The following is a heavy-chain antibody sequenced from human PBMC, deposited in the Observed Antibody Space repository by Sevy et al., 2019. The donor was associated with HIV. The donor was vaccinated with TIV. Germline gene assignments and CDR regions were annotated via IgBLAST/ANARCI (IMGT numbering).Heavy chain of an antibody. CDR1: EFSFSSYS. J-gene: IGHJ4*02. CDR2: ISSSSSTM. Sequence: GGSRRLSCAASEFSFSSYSMNWVRQAPGQGLEWVSYISSSSSTMYYADSVKGRFTISRDNAKNSLYLQMNTLRAEDTAVYYCARTKSNTAMVSSDYWGQGTLVTVSS. CDR3: ARTKSNTAMVSSDY. V-gene: IGHV3-48*01. D-gene: IGHD5-18*01.